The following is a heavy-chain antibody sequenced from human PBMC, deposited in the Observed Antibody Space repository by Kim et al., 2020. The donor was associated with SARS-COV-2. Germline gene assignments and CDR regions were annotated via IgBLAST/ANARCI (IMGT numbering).Heavy chain of an antibody. CDR2: INHSRST. V-gene: IGHV4-34*01. Sequence: SETLSLTCAVYGGSFSGYYWSWIRQPPGKGLEWIGEINHSRSTNYNPSLKSRVTISVDTSKNQFSLKLSSVTAADTAVYYCARGVSSSWYEGFDYWGQGTLVTVSS. J-gene: IGHJ4*02. CDR3: ARGVSSSWYEGFDY. D-gene: IGHD6-13*01. CDR1: GGSFSGYY.